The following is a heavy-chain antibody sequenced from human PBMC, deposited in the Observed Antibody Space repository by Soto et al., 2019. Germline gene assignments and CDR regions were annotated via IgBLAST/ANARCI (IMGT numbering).Heavy chain of an antibody. CDR2: ISYDGSNK. CDR3: AKDSIEWFPGMDV. J-gene: IGHJ6*02. D-gene: IGHD3-3*01. Sequence: QVQLVESGGGVVQPGRSLRLSCAASGFTFSSYGMHWVRQAPGKGLEWVAVISYDGSNKYYADSVKGRFTISRDNSKNTLDLQMNSLRAEDTAVYYCAKDSIEWFPGMDVWGQGTTVTVSS. V-gene: IGHV3-30*18. CDR1: GFTFSSYG.